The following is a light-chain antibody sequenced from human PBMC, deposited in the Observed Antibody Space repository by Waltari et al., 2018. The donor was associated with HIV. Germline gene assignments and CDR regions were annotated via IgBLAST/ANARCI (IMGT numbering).Light chain of an antibody. CDR2: GAF. Sequence: ETVMTQSPATVSVSPGDGVTLSCRASQTVGTNVAWYQQTLGQAPRLLIYVTSGAFTRAAGIPARFSGTGSGTDFTLTISSLESEDFAVYYCQQYATWPLTFGGGTRVAIK. J-gene: IGKJ4*01. CDR3: QQYATWPLT. V-gene: IGKV3-15*01. CDR1: QTVGTN.